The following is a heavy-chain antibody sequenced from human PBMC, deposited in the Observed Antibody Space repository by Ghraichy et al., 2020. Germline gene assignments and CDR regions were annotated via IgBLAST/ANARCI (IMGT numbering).Heavy chain of an antibody. Sequence: GGSLRLSCAASGFSFRSYRMTWVRQAPGKGLEWVANIKIDETEKYYVGSVKGRFTISRDNAKNSLYLQMNSLRAEDTALYYCGRGGPDNSNYAVDIWGQGTMVTVSS. J-gene: IGHJ3*02. V-gene: IGHV3-7*03. CDR3: GRGGPDNSNYAVDI. D-gene: IGHD4-11*01. CDR2: IKIDETEK. CDR1: GFSFRSYR.